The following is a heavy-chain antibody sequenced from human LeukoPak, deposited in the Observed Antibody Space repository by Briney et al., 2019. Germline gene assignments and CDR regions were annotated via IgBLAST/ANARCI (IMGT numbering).Heavy chain of an antibody. CDR3: ARKELVGGFDY. J-gene: IGHJ4*02. Sequence: SETLSLTCAVYGGSFSGYYWSWIRQPPGKGLEWIGEINHSGSTNYNPSLKSRVTISVDTSKNQFSLKLSSVTAVDTAVYYCARKELVGGFDYWGQGTLVTVSS. D-gene: IGHD2-15*01. CDR2: INHSGST. V-gene: IGHV4-34*01. CDR1: GGSFSGYY.